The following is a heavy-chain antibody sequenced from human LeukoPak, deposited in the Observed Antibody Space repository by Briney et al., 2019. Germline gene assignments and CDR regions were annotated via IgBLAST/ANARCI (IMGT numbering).Heavy chain of an antibody. V-gene: IGHV4-39*01. Sequence: SETLSLTCTVSGGSISSSSYYWGWIRQPPGKGLEWIGSIYYSGSTYYNPSLKSRVTISLHTSKNQFSLKPSSVTAADTAVYYCARGGGYSGYYFDYWGQGTLVTVSS. CDR3: ARGGGYSGYYFDY. CDR2: IYYSGST. D-gene: IGHD5-12*01. CDR1: GGSISSSSYY. J-gene: IGHJ4*02.